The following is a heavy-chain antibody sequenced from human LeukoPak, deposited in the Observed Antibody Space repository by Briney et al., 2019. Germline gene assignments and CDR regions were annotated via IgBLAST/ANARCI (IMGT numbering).Heavy chain of an antibody. CDR1: GGTFSSYA. CDR2: IIPIFGTA. J-gene: IGHJ6*03. CDR3: ARGITLGYCSGGSCYATRNKYYYYYMDV. Sequence: SVKVSCKASGGTFSSYAISWVRQAPGQGLEWMGRIIPIFGTANYAQKFQGRVTITTDESTSTAYMELSGLRSEDTAVYYCARGITLGYCSGGSCYATRNKYYYYYMDVWGKGTTVTVSS. D-gene: IGHD2-15*01. V-gene: IGHV1-69*05.